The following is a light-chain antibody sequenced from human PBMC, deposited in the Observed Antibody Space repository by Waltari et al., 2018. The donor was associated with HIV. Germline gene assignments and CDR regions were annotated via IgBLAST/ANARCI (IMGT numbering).Light chain of an antibody. CDR3: QTWGTGIRWV. CDR2: LNSDGSH. J-gene: IGLJ3*02. V-gene: IGLV4-69*01. Sequence: QLVLTQSPSASASLGASVKLTCTLSSGHSSSAIAWHQQQPEKGPRYLMKLNSDGSHSKGDGIPDRFSGSSSGAERYLTISSLQPEDEADYYCQTWGTGIRWVFGGGTKLTVL. CDR1: SGHSSSA.